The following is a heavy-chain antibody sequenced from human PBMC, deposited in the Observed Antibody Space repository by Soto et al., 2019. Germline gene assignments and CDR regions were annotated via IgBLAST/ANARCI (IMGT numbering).Heavy chain of an antibody. Sequence: GGSLRLSCAASGFTFSSYWMHWVRQAPGKGLVWVSRINSDGSSTSYADSVKGRFTISRDNAKNTLYLQMNSLRAEDTAVYYCAREELTYYYGSRSYTSPFFDYWGQGTLVTVSS. J-gene: IGHJ4*02. CDR3: AREELTYYYGSRSYTSPFFDY. D-gene: IGHD3-10*01. V-gene: IGHV3-74*01. CDR1: GFTFSSYW. CDR2: INSDGSST.